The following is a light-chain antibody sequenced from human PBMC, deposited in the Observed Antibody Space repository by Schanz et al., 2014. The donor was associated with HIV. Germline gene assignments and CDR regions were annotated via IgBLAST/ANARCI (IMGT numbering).Light chain of an antibody. J-gene: IGKJ1*01. Sequence: EIVLTQSPATLSLSPGERATLSCRASQSVSSYLAWYQQKPGQAPRLLIYDASTRATGIPVRFSGSGSGTDFTLTISRLEPEDFAVYYCQQCSSWPGTFGQGTKVEIK. V-gene: IGKV3-11*01. CDR2: DAS. CDR1: QSVSSY. CDR3: QQCSSWPGT.